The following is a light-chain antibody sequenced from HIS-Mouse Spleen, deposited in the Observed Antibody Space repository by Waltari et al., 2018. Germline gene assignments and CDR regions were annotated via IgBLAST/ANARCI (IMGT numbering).Light chain of an antibody. J-gene: IGLJ1*01. CDR2: DVS. Sequence: QSALTQPRSVSGSPGQSVTISCTGTSSDVGGYNYVSWYQQHPGKAPKLMSYDVSKRPSGVPDRFSGAKSDNTASLTISGLQAEDEADYYCCSYAGSYTGVFGTGTKVTVL. CDR3: CSYAGSYTGV. CDR1: SSDVGGYNY. V-gene: IGLV2-11*01.